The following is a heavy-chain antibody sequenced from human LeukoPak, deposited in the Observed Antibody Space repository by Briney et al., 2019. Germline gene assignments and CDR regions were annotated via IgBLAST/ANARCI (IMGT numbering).Heavy chain of an antibody. CDR2: INHSGST. CDR1: GGSFSGYY. CDR3: ARDKGYDILTGYYGRSYYFDY. D-gene: IGHD3-9*01. J-gene: IGHJ4*02. Sequence: SETLSLTCAVYGGSFSGYYWSWIRQPPGKGLEWIGEINHSGSTNYNPSLKSRVTISVDTSKNQFSLKLSSVTAADTAVYYCARDKGYDILTGYYGRSYYFDYWGQGTLVTVSS. V-gene: IGHV4-34*01.